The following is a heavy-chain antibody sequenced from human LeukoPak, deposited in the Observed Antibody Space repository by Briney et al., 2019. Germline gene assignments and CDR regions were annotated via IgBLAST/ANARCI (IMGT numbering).Heavy chain of an antibody. CDR2: INPNSGGT. CDR3: ASYLDYGGNSRVFQH. Sequence: ASVKVSCKASGYTFTRYDMHWVGQAPGQRLEWMGGINPNSGGTNYAQKFQGRVTMTRDTSISKAYMELSRLRSDATAVYSCASYLDYGGNSRVFQHGGKGTLVTVS. D-gene: IGHD4-23*01. CDR1: GYTFTRYD. J-gene: IGHJ1*01. V-gene: IGHV1-2*02.